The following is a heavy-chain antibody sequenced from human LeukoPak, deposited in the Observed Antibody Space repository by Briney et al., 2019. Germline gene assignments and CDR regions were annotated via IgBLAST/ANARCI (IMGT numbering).Heavy chain of an antibody. CDR3: ARARGYCSSTSCSLDFGY. CDR2: NYYSGST. CDR1: GGSISPYY. V-gene: IGHV4-59*01. D-gene: IGHD2-2*01. J-gene: IGHJ4*02. Sequence: SETLSLTCTVSGGSISPYYWSWIRQPPGKGLEWIGYNYYSGSTNYNPSLKSRVTISVDTSKNQFSLRLSSVTAADTAVYYCARARGYCSSTSCSLDFGYWGQGTLVTVSS.